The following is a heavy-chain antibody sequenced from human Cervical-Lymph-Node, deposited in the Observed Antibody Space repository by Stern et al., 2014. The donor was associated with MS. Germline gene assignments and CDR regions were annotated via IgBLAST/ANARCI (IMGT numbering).Heavy chain of an antibody. Sequence: QVQLVESGPEVKKPWASVRVSCKASGYTFTSHYMHWVRQAPGQGLEWMGLINPSTGSSIYAQRFQGRVAMTRDTSSTTVYLELSSLTSEETALYYCARDVARKYYFDSWGQGTLVTVSS. CDR3: ARDVARKYYFDS. CDR1: GYTFTSHY. CDR2: INPSTGSS. D-gene: IGHD2-21*01. V-gene: IGHV1-46*01. J-gene: IGHJ4*02.